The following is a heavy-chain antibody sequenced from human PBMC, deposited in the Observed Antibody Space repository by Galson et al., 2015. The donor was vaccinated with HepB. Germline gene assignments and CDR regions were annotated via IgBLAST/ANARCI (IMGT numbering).Heavy chain of an antibody. V-gene: IGHV3-23*01. J-gene: IGHJ4*02. CDR3: AKPKGTGNSLGLSL. CDR2: FSGVGAST. Sequence: LILAGAAAGGTCGSYARPGGDQAPGEGVVWVAGFSGVGASTQYAVSVEGRCTIPGAKAKNTLDLQVNSLRVEDTARYYCAKPKGTGNSLGLSLWGQGTLVTVSS. CDR1: GGTCGSYA. D-gene: IGHD5-12*01.